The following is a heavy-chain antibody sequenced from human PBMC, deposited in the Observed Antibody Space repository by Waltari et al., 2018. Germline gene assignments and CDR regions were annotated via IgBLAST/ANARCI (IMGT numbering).Heavy chain of an antibody. CDR3: ATLMRLMGEWELTSMDV. CDR1: GYTLTELS. J-gene: IGHJ6*02. D-gene: IGHD1-26*01. CDR2: FDPEDGET. V-gene: IGHV1-24*01. Sequence: QVQLVQSGAEVKKPGASVKVSSKVSGYTLTELSMHWVRQAPGKGLEWMGGFDPEDGETIYAQKFQGRVTMTEDTSTDTAYMELSSLRSEDTAVYYCATLMRLMGEWELTSMDVWGQGTTVTVSS.